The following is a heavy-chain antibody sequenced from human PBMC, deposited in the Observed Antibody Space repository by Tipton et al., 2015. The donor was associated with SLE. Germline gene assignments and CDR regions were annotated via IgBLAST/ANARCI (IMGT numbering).Heavy chain of an antibody. J-gene: IGHJ5*02. CDR2: IDYSGNT. CDR3: ARDKWGEYTAPTGYFWSFDP. Sequence: TLSLTCTVSGASMNTHYWSWIRLLPGKGLEWIGSIDYSGNTNSNPSLKSRVTMSVDTSRNQFSLNLSSLTAADTAVYFCARDKWGEYTAPTGYFWSFDPWGQGIPVTVSS. D-gene: IGHD3-9*01. V-gene: IGHV4-59*11. CDR1: GASMNTHY.